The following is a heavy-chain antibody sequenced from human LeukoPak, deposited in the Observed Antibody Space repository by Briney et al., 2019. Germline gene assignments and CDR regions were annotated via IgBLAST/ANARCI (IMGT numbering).Heavy chain of an antibody. J-gene: IGHJ4*02. V-gene: IGHV1-18*01. Sequence: ASVKVSCKASGYTFASYVISWVRQAPGQGLEWMGWISAYNGNTNYAQKLQGRVTMTTDTSTSTAYMELRSLRSDDTAVYYCARVDGIVVVPAAQFDYWGQGTLVTVSS. D-gene: IGHD2-2*01. CDR2: ISAYNGNT. CDR3: ARVDGIVVVPAAQFDY. CDR1: GYTFASYV.